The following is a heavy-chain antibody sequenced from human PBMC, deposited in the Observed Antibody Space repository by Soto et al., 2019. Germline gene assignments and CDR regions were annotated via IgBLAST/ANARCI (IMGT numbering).Heavy chain of an antibody. V-gene: IGHV3-30*18. CDR2: ISYDGSNK. J-gene: IGHJ5*02. D-gene: IGHD3-9*01. Sequence: QVQLVESGGGVVQPGRSLRLSCAASGFTFSSYGMHWVRQAPGKGLEWVAVISYDGSNKYYADSEKGRFTISRDNSKNTRYLQMNRLRADDTAVYYCAKDRALLRYFAWLPPNNWFDPWGQGTLVTVSS. CDR1: GFTFSSYG. CDR3: AKDRALLRYFAWLPPNNWFDP.